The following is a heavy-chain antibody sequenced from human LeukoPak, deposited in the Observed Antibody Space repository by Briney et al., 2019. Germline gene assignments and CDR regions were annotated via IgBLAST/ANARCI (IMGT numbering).Heavy chain of an antibody. CDR1: GFTFSSYS. Sequence: GGSLRLSCAASGFTFSSYSMNWVRQAPGKGLEWVSYISSSSRTIYYADSVKGRFTISRDNAKNSLYLQMNSLRDEDTAIYYCARQSGTMVTTRFDYWGQGTLVTVSS. J-gene: IGHJ4*02. D-gene: IGHD4-17*01. V-gene: IGHV3-48*02. CDR3: ARQSGTMVTTRFDY. CDR2: ISSSSRTI.